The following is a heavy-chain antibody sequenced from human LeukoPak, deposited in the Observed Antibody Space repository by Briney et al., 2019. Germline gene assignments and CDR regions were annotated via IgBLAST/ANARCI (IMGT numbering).Heavy chain of an antibody. CDR2: IYTSGST. CDR1: GGSISSYY. D-gene: IGHD5-24*01. CDR3: ARVVRDGYNYYFDY. V-gene: IGHV4-4*07. Sequence: SETLSLTCTASGGSISSYYWSWIRQPAGKGLELIGRIYTSGSTNYNPSLKSRVTMSVDTSKNQFSLKLSSVTAADTAVYYCARVVRDGYNYYFDYWGQGTLVTVSS. J-gene: IGHJ4*02.